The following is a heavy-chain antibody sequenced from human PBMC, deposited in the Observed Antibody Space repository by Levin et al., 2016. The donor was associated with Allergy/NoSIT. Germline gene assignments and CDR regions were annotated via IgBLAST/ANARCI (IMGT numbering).Heavy chain of an antibody. CDR3: ARDLYSSGGL. CDR1: GGSVSSNNW. V-gene: IGHV4/OR15-8*01. CDR2: IHHSGRT. D-gene: IGHD6-25*01. J-gene: IGHJ4*02. Sequence: SETLSLTCVVSGGSVSSNNWWMWVRQPPGKGLEWIGEIHHSGRTNHNPSLKSRVTISVDKSKNQFSLKLSSVTAADTAVYHCARDLYSSGGLWGQGILVTVSS.